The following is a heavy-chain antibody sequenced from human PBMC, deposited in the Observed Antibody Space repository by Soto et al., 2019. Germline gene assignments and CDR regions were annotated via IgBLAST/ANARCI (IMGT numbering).Heavy chain of an antibody. D-gene: IGHD5-12*01. CDR3: ARDKRSGYDGNFDY. J-gene: IGHJ4*02. Sequence: GGSLRLSCAASGFTFSSYSMNWVRQAPGKGLEWVSYISSSTSTIYYADSVKGRFTISRDNAKNSLHLQMNSLRDEDTAIYYCARDKRSGYDGNFDYWGQGTLVTVSS. V-gene: IGHV3-48*02. CDR2: ISSSTSTI. CDR1: GFTFSSYS.